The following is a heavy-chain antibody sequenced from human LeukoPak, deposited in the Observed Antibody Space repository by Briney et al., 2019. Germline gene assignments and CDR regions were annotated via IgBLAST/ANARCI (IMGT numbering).Heavy chain of an antibody. Sequence: GGSLRLSCAASGFTFSNYWMHWVRQAPGKGLVWVSRINSDGINTSYADSVKGRFTISRDNAKNSLYLQMNSLGAEDMALYYCAKGGIAVAEGPDYWGQGTLVTVSS. D-gene: IGHD6-19*01. CDR2: INSDGINT. J-gene: IGHJ4*02. V-gene: IGHV3-74*01. CDR1: GFTFSNYW. CDR3: AKGGIAVAEGPDY.